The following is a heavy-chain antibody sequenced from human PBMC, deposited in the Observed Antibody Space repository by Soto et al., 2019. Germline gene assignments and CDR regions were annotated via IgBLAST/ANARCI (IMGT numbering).Heavy chain of an antibody. Sequence: ASVKVSCKASGYTFTSYGISWVRQAPGQGLEWMGWISAYNGNTNYAQKFQGRVTMTRDTSISTAYMELSSLRYDDTAVYYCASPDLVATITSHCWGQGTLVTVSS. CDR2: ISAYNGNT. D-gene: IGHD5-12*01. J-gene: IGHJ4*02. CDR1: GYTFTSYG. V-gene: IGHV1-18*01. CDR3: ASPDLVATITSHC.